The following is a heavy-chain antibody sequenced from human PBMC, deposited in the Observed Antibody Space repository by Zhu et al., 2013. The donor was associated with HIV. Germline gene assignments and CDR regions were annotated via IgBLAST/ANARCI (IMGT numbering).Heavy chain of an antibody. CDR3: AASEQWLVDYYGMDV. D-gene: IGHD6-19*01. J-gene: IGHJ6*02. Sequence: QLVQSGPEVKKPGTSVKVSCKASGFTFTSSAVQWVRQARGQRLEWIGWIVVGSGNTNYAQKFQERVTITRDMSTSTAYMELSSLRSEDTAVYYCAASEQWLVDYYGMDVVGPRDHGSPSP. CDR2: IVVGSGNT. V-gene: IGHV1-58*01. CDR1: GFTFTSSA.